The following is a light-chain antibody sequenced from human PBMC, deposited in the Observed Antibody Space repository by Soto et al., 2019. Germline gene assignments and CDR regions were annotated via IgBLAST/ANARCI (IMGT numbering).Light chain of an antibody. J-gene: IGLJ1*01. Sequence: QSGLTQQPSVSGAPGQRVTIAFSGSSSNIGAGYDVNWYRQLPGTAPKLLIYGNSDRPSGVPDRFSGSKSGTSASLAITGLQAEDEADYFCQSYDRSLRTYVFGTGTKVTVL. V-gene: IGLV1-40*01. CDR3: QSYDRSLRTYV. CDR2: GNS. CDR1: SSNIGAGYD.